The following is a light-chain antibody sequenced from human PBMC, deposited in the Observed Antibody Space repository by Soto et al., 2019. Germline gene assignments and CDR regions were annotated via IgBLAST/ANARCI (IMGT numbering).Light chain of an antibody. J-gene: IGLJ2*01. V-gene: IGLV2-14*01. CDR2: EVS. CDR3: SSYTSSSVV. Sequence: QSVLTQPASVSGSPGQSITISCTGTSSDVGGYNYVSWYQQHPGKAPKLMIYEVSNRPSGVSNRFSGSKSGNTASLTISGLQDEDEADYYCSSYTSSSVVFGGGTKLTVL. CDR1: SSDVGGYNY.